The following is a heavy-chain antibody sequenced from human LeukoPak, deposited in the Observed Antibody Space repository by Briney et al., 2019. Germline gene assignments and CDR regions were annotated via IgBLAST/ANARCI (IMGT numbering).Heavy chain of an antibody. D-gene: IGHD3-22*01. CDR3: AKDTDYYDSSGYYDY. V-gene: IGHV3-9*01. CDR1: GFTFDDYA. CDR2: ISWNSGSI. Sequence: PGGSLRLSCAASGFTFDDYAMHWVRQAPGKGLEWVSGISWNSGSIGHADSVKGRFTISRDNAKNSLYLQMNSLRAEDTALYYCAKDTDYYDSSGYYDYWGQGTLVTVSS. J-gene: IGHJ4*02.